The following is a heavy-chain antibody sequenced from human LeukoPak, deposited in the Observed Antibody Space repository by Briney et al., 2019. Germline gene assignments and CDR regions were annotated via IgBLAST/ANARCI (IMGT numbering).Heavy chain of an antibody. Sequence: TGGSLRLSCAASGFTFSSYAMHWVRQAPGKGLEWVAVISYDGSNKYYADSVKGRFTISGDNSKNTLYLQMNSLRAEDTAVYYCARVDGDYGPFDYWGQGTLVTVSS. CDR1: GFTFSSYA. CDR2: ISYDGSNK. V-gene: IGHV3-30*04. CDR3: ARVDGDYGPFDY. J-gene: IGHJ4*02. D-gene: IGHD4-17*01.